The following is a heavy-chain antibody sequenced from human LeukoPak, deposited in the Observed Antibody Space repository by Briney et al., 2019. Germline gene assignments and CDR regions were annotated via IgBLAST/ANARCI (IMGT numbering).Heavy chain of an antibody. V-gene: IGHV3-48*01. CDR2: ISSSSSAI. D-gene: IGHD2-2*01. CDR3: ARDRDYQLLFGY. CDR1: GFTLSSYS. Sequence: TGGSLRLSCAASGFTLSSYSMNWVRQAPGKGLEWVSYISSSSSAIYYADSVKGRFTISRDNAKNSLYLQMNSLRAEDTAVYYCARDRDYQLLFGYWGQGTLVTVSS. J-gene: IGHJ4*02.